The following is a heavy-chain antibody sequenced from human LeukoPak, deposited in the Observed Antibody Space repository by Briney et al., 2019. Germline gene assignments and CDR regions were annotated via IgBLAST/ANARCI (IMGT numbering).Heavy chain of an antibody. CDR3: ARSPIRPYYYGMDV. CDR1: GYTFTSYS. J-gene: IGHJ6*02. D-gene: IGHD3-3*01. Sequence: ASVKVSCKASGYTFTSYSIHWLRQAPGQGLEWMGWINPNSGGTNYAQKFQGRVTMTRDTSISTAYMELSRLRSDDTAVYYCARSPIRPYYYGMDVWGQGTTVTVSS. CDR2: INPNSGGT. V-gene: IGHV1-2*02.